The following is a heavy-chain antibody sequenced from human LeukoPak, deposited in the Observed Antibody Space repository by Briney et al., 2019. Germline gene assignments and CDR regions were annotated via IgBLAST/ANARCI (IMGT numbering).Heavy chain of an antibody. CDR1: GYTFTGYY. J-gene: IGHJ5*02. CDR2: INLNNDDT. V-gene: IGHV1-2*04. CDR3: ASLRSIAAPFDP. Sequence: ASVKVSCKSSGYTFTGYYMHWVRQAPGQGLEWMGWINLNNDDTNYAQKFQGWVTMTRDTSISTAYMEPSSLRSEDTAVYYCASLRSIAAPFDPWGQGTLVTVSS. D-gene: IGHD6-6*01.